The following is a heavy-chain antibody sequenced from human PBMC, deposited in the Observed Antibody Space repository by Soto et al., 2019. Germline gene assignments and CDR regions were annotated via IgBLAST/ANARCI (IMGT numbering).Heavy chain of an antibody. CDR3: ARGGGPHYYMDV. J-gene: IGHJ6*03. V-gene: IGHV4-34*01. CDR1: GGSFSGYY. D-gene: IGHD2-15*01. CDR2: IDHSGST. Sequence: SETLSLTCAVYGGSFSGYYWSWIRQPPGKGLEWIGEIDHSGSTNYNPSLKSRVTTSVDTPKNQFSLKLSSVTAADTAVYYCARGGGPHYYMDVWGKGTTVTVSS.